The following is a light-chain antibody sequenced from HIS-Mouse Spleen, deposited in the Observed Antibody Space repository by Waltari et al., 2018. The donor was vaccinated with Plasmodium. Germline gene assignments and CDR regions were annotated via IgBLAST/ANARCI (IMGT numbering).Light chain of an antibody. J-gene: IGLJ2*01. CDR2: EVS. CDR1: SIAVGGSNY. V-gene: IGLV2-8*01. CDR3: SSYAGSNNLV. Sequence: QSALTQPPSASASPGQSVTIPCTGTSIAVGGSNYVSWYQPHPGQTHKLMIYEVSKRPSGVPDRFSGSKSGNTASLTVSGLQAEDEADYYCSSYAGSNNLVFGGGTKLTVL.